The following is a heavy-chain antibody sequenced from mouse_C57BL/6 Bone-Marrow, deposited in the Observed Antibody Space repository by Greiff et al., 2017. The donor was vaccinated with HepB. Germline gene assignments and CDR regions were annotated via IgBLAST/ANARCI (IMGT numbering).Heavy chain of an antibody. CDR2: IHPNSGST. V-gene: IGHV1-64*01. CDR3: ARLVTHYFDY. J-gene: IGHJ2*01. D-gene: IGHD2-5*01. Sequence: QVQLQQSGAELVKPGASVKLSCKASGYTFTSYWMHWVKQRPGQGLEWIGMIHPNSGSTNYNEKFKSKATLTVDKSSSTAYMQLSSLTSEDSAVYYCARLVTHYFDYWGQGTTLTVSS. CDR1: GYTFTSYW.